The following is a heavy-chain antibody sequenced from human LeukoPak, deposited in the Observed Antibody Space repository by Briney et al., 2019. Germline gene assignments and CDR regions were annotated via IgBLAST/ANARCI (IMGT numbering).Heavy chain of an antibody. Sequence: GGSLRLSCAASGFTFSDYYMSWIRQAPGKGLEWVSYISGRGNSIYYADSVKGRFTISSDNAKNSLYLQMNSLRAEDTAVYYCARDTRDYGDFYNWFDPWGQGTLVTVSS. V-gene: IGHV3-11*04. CDR1: GFTFSDYY. CDR2: ISGRGNSI. J-gene: IGHJ5*02. D-gene: IGHD4-17*01. CDR3: ARDTRDYGDFYNWFDP.